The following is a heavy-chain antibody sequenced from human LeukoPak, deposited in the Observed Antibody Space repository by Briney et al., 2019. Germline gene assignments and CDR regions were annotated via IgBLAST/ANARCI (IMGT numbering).Heavy chain of an antibody. J-gene: IGHJ4*02. V-gene: IGHV3-30*02. CDR2: IRNDGTHK. Sequence: GGSLKLSCAASGFAFSGFGIHWGRHAPGKGLEWVAFIRNDGTHKSYVDSVKGRFTISRDNSKNTLYLQMNSLRAEDTAVYYCAKDPGYCSGGSCSPWNFFDYWGQGTLVTVSS. CDR1: GFAFSGFG. CDR3: AKDPGYCSGGSCSPWNFFDY. D-gene: IGHD2-15*01.